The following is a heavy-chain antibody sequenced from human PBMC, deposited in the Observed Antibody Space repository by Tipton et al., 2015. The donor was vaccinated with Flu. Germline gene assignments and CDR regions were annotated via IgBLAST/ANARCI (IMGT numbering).Heavy chain of an antibody. CDR1: GGSISTYY. Sequence: TLSLTCTVSGGSISTYYWSWIRQSPGRGLEWIGYIHYSGSTNYNPSLKSRVTMSVDAPKNEFSLKVRSVTAADTAVYYCARRDYSNYVSEPKNWFDPWGQGILVTVSS. CDR3: ARRDYSNYVSEPKNWFDP. D-gene: IGHD4-11*01. V-gene: IGHV4-59*01. J-gene: IGHJ5*02. CDR2: IHYSGST.